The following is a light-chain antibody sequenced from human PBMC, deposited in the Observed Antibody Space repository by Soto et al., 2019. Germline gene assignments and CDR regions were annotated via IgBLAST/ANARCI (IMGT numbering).Light chain of an antibody. J-gene: IGLJ2*01. CDR3: QTGGTGFVV. CDR2: LNSDGSH. CDR1: SGHSSYA. V-gene: IGLV4-69*01. Sequence: QSVLTQSPSASASLGASVKLTCTLSSGHSSYAIAWHQQQPEKGPRYLMKLNSDGSHSKGDVIPDRFSGSSSGAERYLTISSLQTEDEADYYCQTGGTGFVVFGGGTKVTFL.